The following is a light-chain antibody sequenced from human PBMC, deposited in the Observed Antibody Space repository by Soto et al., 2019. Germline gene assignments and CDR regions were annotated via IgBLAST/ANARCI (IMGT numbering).Light chain of an antibody. J-gene: IGKJ1*01. CDR3: QQYNNWPT. Sequence: EIVLTQSPGTLSLSPGERATLSCRASQSVSSSYLAWYQQKPGQAPRLLIYDASNRATGIPARFSGSGSGTDFTLTINSLQSEDFAVYFCQQYNNWPTFGQGTKVDIK. V-gene: IGKV3D-20*02. CDR2: DAS. CDR1: QSVSSSY.